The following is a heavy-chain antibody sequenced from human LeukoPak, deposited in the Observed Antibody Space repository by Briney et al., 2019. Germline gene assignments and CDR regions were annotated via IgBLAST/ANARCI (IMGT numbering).Heavy chain of an antibody. V-gene: IGHV4-34*01. J-gene: IGHJ6*04. CDR1: GGSFSGYY. D-gene: IGHD3-10*01. CDR2: INHSGST. Sequence: PSETLSLTCAVYGGSFSGYYWSWIRQPPGKGLEWIGEINHSGSTNYNPSLKSRVTISVDTSKNQFSLKLSSVTAADTAVHYCARTRITMVRGVSKLNYYGMDVWGKGTTVTVSS. CDR3: ARTRITMVRGVSKLNYYGMDV.